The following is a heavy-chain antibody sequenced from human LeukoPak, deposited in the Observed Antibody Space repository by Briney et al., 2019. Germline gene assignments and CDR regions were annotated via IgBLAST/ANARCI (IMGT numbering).Heavy chain of an antibody. CDR2: IYYSGST. V-gene: IGHV4-39*07. CDR3: ASLAIVVVPAAILGDAFDI. Sequence: SETLSLTCTVSGGSISSSSYYWGWIRQPPGKGLEWIGSIYYSGSTYYNPSLKSRVTISVDTSKNQFSLKLSSVTAADTAVYYCASLAIVVVPAAILGDAFDIWGQGTVVTVSS. J-gene: IGHJ3*02. CDR1: GGSISSSSYY. D-gene: IGHD2-2*01.